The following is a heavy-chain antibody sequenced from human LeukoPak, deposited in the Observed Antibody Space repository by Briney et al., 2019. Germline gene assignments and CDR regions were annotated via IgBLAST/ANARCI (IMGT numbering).Heavy chain of an antibody. D-gene: IGHD7-27*01. V-gene: IGHV3-7*01. CDR1: GFTFRKHW. CDR2: IKEDGSEK. Sequence: GGSLRLSCAADGFTFRKHWMSWVRQAMGKGLECVAKIKEDGSEKHYVDSVKGRFTISRDNTKNSLYLQMNSLRAEDTAVYYCARDYTGGWNDYWGQGTLVTVSS. J-gene: IGHJ4*02. CDR3: ARDYTGGWNDY.